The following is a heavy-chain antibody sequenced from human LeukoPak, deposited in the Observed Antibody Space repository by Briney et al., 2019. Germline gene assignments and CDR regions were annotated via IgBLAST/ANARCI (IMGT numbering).Heavy chain of an antibody. D-gene: IGHD2-21*01. Sequence: GASVKVSCKASGYTFTSYDINWVRQATGQGLEWMGGIIPIFGTANYAQKFQGRVTITADESTSTAYMELSSLRSEDTAVYYCATGSFPDYYYYYMDVWGKGTTVTISS. CDR1: GYTFTSYD. CDR3: ATGSFPDYYYYYMDV. V-gene: IGHV1-69*13. CDR2: IIPIFGTA. J-gene: IGHJ6*03.